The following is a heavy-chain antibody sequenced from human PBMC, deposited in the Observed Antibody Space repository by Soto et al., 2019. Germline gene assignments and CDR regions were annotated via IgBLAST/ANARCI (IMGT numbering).Heavy chain of an antibody. V-gene: IGHV1-69*12. CDR1: GGTFSNYA. CDR3: ARVEAVAGLYNYHGLDV. CDR2: IVPIFGTT. J-gene: IGHJ6*02. Sequence: QVQLVQSGAEVKKPGSSVKVSCKVSGGTFSNYAIDWVRLAPGHGLEWMGGIVPIFGTTYYTQKFQGRATIIADDSTTTAYLEMRSLRSEDTSIYYCARVEAVAGLYNYHGLDVWGQGTAVTVSS. D-gene: IGHD6-19*01.